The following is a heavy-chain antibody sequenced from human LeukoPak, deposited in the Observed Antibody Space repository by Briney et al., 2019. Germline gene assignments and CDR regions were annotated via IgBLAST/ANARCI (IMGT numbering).Heavy chain of an antibody. D-gene: IGHD2-2*01. V-gene: IGHV1-18*01. CDR1: GYTFRSYG. CDR3: ARGGRDCSSSSCHLGDY. J-gene: IGHJ4*02. CDR2: ISGYNGVV. Sequence: GASVKVSCTTSGYTFRSYGITWVRQAPGQGLEWMGWISGYNGVVHYAQKVQGRVTMTTDTSTMTAYMELRSLRAEDTAVYYCARGGRDCSSSSCHLGDYWGQGSLVTVSS.